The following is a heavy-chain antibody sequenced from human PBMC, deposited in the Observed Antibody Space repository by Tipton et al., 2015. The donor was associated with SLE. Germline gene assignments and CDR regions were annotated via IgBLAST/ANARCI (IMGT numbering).Heavy chain of an antibody. D-gene: IGHD3-10*01. J-gene: IGHJ5*02. CDR3: VRDRGSNRFDP. V-gene: IGHV3-30*04. Sequence: SLRLSCAASGFTFSYSPMHWVRQAPGRGLEWVAIISYDGSLIYYADSVKGRFTISRDNPRNTLFLQMNSLTIEDTAIYHCVRDRGSNRFDPWGQGVLVTVSS. CDR1: GFTFSYSP. CDR2: ISYDGSLI.